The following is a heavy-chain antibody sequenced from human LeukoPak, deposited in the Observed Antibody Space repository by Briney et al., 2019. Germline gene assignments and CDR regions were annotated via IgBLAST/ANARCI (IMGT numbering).Heavy chain of an antibody. CDR3: AREISMVRGVIIEGSSGMDV. Sequence: GGSLRLSCAASGFTFSSYAMTWVRQAPGKGLEWISAVSYDITRTFYADSVKGRFAISRDNSKNTLYLQMNSLRAEDTAVYFCAREISMVRGVIIEGSSGMDVWGQGATVTVSS. J-gene: IGHJ6*02. CDR1: GFTFSSYA. D-gene: IGHD3-10*01. V-gene: IGHV3-23*01. CDR2: VSYDITRT.